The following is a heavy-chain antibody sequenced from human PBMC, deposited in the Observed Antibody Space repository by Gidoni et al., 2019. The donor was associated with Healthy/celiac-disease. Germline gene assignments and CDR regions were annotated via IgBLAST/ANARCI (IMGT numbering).Heavy chain of an antibody. CDR1: GFTVGRNY. D-gene: IGHD3-22*01. J-gene: IGHJ6*02. CDR2: ISGGGST. Sequence: EVKLVESGGGLVQSGGSLRLSCAASGFTVGRNYMSWVRPAPGKVLEWVSVISGGGSTYYADSVKGRFTISRHNSKNTLYLQMSSLSSEDTAVYYCARYFLAYYYASSGGYYYYGMDVWGQGTTVTVSS. V-gene: IGHV3-53*04. CDR3: ARYFLAYYYASSGGYYYYGMDV.